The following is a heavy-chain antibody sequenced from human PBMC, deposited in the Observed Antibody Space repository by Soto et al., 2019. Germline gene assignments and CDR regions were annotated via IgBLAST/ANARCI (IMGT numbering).Heavy chain of an antibody. CDR3: ARDGYCSGGSCGAQGWFDP. D-gene: IGHD2-15*01. CDR1: GFTFSSYG. Sequence: QVQLVESGGGVVQPGRSLRLSCAASGFTFSSYGMHWVRQAPGKGLEWVAVIWYDGSNKYYADSVKGRFTISRDNSKNTLYLQMNSLRAEDTAVYYCARDGYCSGGSCGAQGWFDPWGQGTLVTVSS. CDR2: IWYDGSNK. J-gene: IGHJ5*02. V-gene: IGHV3-33*01.